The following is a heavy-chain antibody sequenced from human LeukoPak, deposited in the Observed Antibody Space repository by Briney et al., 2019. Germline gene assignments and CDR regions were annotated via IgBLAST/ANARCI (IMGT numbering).Heavy chain of an antibody. CDR1: GDSISTNHW. CDR2: VYHSGST. J-gene: IGHJ4*02. V-gene: IGHV4-4*02. CDR3: ASARWDS. D-gene: IGHD5-24*01. Sequence: PSGTLSLTCAASGDSISTNHWWSWVRQPPGKGLEWIGEVYHSGSTNYNPSLKSRVTISVDKSKNLFSLKLTSVTAADTAMYYCASARWDSWGQGTLVTVSS.